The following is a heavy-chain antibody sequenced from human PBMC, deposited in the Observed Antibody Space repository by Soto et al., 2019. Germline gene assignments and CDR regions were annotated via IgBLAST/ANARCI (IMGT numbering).Heavy chain of an antibody. D-gene: IGHD2-2*01. CDR3: ARVPRYSFEIVQVPAVMFEDWFYP. CDR1: GYIFMNFA. CDR2: INTGNGKT. V-gene: IGHV1-3*04. Sequence: QAQLVQSGAEVRKPGASVKVSCKASGYIFMNFALHWVRQAPGQTFEWMGWINTGNGKTEYSQKFQGRNTIIRDSSASTAYRELSDLRSEDTAVYYCARVPRYSFEIVQVPAVMFEDWFYPWGQGTLVTVSS. J-gene: IGHJ5*02.